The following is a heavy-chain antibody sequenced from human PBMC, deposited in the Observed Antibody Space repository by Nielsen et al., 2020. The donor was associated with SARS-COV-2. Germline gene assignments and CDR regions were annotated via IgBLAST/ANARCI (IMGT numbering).Heavy chain of an antibody. Sequence: GGSLRLSCAASGFSVSSHDMNWVRQAPGKGLQWVSLIYSDGSTKYADSVKGRFTISRDNSKNTLYLQMNSLRAEDTAVYYCARVNTGRITMIVVVEYFDYWGQGTLVTVSS. D-gene: IGHD3-22*01. CDR1: GFSVSSHD. CDR2: IYSDGST. J-gene: IGHJ4*02. CDR3: ARVNTGRITMIVVVEYFDY. V-gene: IGHV3-66*02.